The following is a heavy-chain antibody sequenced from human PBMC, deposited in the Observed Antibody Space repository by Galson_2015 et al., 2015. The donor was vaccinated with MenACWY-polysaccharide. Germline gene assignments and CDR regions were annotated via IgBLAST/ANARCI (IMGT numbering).Heavy chain of an antibody. J-gene: IGHJ2*01. Sequence: SLRLSCAASGFTFDDYAMHWVRQAPGKGLEWVSGISWNSGSIGYADSVKGRFTISRDNAKNSLYLQMNSLRAEDTALYYCAKGASIAARQRLRYWYFDLWGRGTLVTVSS. D-gene: IGHD6-6*01. CDR3: AKGASIAARQRLRYWYFDL. V-gene: IGHV3-9*01. CDR2: ISWNSGSI. CDR1: GFTFDDYA.